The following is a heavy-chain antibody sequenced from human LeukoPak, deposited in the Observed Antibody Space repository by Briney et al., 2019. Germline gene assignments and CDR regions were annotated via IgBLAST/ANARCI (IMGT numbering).Heavy chain of an antibody. CDR1: GYTFTAYY. CDR3: ARAFSASKSCDY. J-gene: IGHJ4*02. CDR2: IDPNSGTT. Sequence: ASVKVSCKASGYTFTAYYLHWVRQAPGQGLEWMGWIDPNSGTTVYAQKFQGRVTLTRDTSFSTVYMHLSGLTLDDTAVYYCARAFSASKSCDYWGQGTLVTVSS. D-gene: IGHD6-19*01. V-gene: IGHV1-2*02.